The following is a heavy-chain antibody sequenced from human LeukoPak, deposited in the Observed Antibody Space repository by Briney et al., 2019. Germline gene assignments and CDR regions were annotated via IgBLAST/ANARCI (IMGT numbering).Heavy chain of an antibody. CDR2: INHSGST. D-gene: IGHD3-22*01. CDR1: GGSFIGYY. J-gene: IGHJ5*02. V-gene: IGHV4-34*01. Sequence: SETLSLTCAVYGGSFIGYYWSWIRQPPGKGLEWIGEINHSGSTNYNPSLKSRVTISVDTSKNQFSLKLSSVTAADTAVYYCARGGPYYDSSGYYNWFDPWGQGTLVTVSS. CDR3: ARGGPYYDSSGYYNWFDP.